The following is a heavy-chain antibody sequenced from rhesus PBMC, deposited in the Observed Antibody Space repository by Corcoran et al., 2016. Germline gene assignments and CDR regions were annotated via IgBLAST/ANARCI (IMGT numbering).Heavy chain of an antibody. J-gene: IGHJ2*01. CDR1: GGSISGYYY. V-gene: IGHV4-73*01. CDR2: IYGNSAST. Sequence: QVKLQQWGDGLVKPSETLSLTCAVYGGSISGYYYWSWIRQPAGKGLEGIGYIYGNSASTNDNPSLKNRVTISKDTSKNQFSLKLSSVTAADTAVYYCARARDYGSGYELGYFDIWGPGTPITISS. D-gene: IGHD3-28*01. CDR3: ARARDYGSGYELGYFDI.